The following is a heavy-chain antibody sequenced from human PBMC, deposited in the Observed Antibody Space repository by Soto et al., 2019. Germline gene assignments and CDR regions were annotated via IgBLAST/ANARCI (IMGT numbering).Heavy chain of an antibody. J-gene: IGHJ4*02. Sequence: SETLSLTCSVSGSITSFYWSWIRQPAGKGLEWIGRIHTSGSANYNPSLKSRVTMSVDTSKNQFSLKVNPVTAADTALYFCAASPCSFGYFFESWGQGTLVTVSS. CDR1: GSITSFY. V-gene: IGHV4-4*07. CDR3: AASPCSFGYFFES. D-gene: IGHD3-3*01. CDR2: IHTSGSA.